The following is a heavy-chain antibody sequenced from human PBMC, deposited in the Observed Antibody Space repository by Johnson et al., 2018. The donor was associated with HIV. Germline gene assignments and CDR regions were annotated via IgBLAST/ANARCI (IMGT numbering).Heavy chain of an antibody. Sequence: QVQLVESGGGVVQPGRSLRLSCAASGFTFNSYAMHWVRQAPGKGLEWVAVISYAGSNKYYADSVKGRFTISRDNSKNTLYLQMNSLRAEDTAVYYCARAGAVGFDAFDIWGQGTMVTVSS. D-gene: IGHD6-19*01. CDR1: GFTFNSYA. CDR3: ARAGAVGFDAFDI. CDR2: ISYAGSNK. J-gene: IGHJ3*02. V-gene: IGHV3-30-3*01.